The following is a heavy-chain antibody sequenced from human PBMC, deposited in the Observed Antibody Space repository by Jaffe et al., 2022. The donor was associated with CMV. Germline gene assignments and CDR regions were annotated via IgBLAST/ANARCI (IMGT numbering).Heavy chain of an antibody. D-gene: IGHD3-3*01. Sequence: QVQLVQSGAEVKKPGASVKVSCKASGYTFTSYDINWVRQATGQGLEWMGWMNPNSGNTGYAQKFQGRVTMTRNTSISTAYMELSSLRSEDTAVYYCAISNEPYYDFWSGYPPPSSNGMDVWGQGTTVTVSS. CDR1: GYTFTSYD. V-gene: IGHV1-8*01. J-gene: IGHJ6*02. CDR2: MNPNSGNT. CDR3: AISNEPYYDFWSGYPPPSSNGMDV.